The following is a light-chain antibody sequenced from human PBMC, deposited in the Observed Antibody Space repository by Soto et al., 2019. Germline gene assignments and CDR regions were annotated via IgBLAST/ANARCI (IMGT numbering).Light chain of an antibody. CDR3: QESGRGPPT. CDR1: QTPNIY. Sequence: DIQLTQSPSSLSASLGDRVTITCLASQTPNIYLHWYQQKPGKARKLLIYAAFNLKSGVQSMLRHTGYGEDLALNISSRHPEVGATYYCQESGRGPPTVGQGNKVEIK. V-gene: IGKV1-39*01. CDR2: AAF. J-gene: IGKJ1*01.